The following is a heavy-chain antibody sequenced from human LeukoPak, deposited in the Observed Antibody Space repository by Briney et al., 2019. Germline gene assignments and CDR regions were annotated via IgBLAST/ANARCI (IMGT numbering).Heavy chain of an antibody. CDR1: GYSFTSCW. D-gene: IGHD2-21*02. V-gene: IGHV5-51*01. Sequence: GESLKISCKGSGYSFTSCWIGWVRQMPGKGLEWMGIIYPGDSDTRYSPSFQGQVTISADKSISTACLQWSSLKASDTAMYYCARGQVQCGGDCSTIDYWGQGTLVTVSS. CDR3: ARGQVQCGGDCSTIDY. CDR2: IYPGDSDT. J-gene: IGHJ4*02.